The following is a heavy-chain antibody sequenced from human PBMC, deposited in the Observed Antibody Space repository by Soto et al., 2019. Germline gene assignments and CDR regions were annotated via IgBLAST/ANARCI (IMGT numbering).Heavy chain of an antibody. V-gene: IGHV3-30*18. CDR2: ISYDGSNK. Sequence: PVGSLRLSCAASGFTFSSYGVHWVRQAPGKGLEWVAVISYDGSNKYYADSVKGRFTISRDNSKNTLYLQMNSLRAEDTAVYYCAKDDLGYSSYSYYGMDVWGQGTTVTVSS. J-gene: IGHJ6*02. D-gene: IGHD5-18*01. CDR3: AKDDLGYSSYSYYGMDV. CDR1: GFTFSSYG.